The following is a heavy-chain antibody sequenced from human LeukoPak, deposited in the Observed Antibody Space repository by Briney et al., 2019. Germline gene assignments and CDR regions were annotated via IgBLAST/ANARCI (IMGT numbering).Heavy chain of an antibody. V-gene: IGHV4-39*02. D-gene: IGHD2-15*01. Sequence: SETLSLTCSVSGASISTTNYYWGWIRQPPGKGLEWIGSIYYTGSTYNSPSLKGRVTVSVDTSKNHFSLRLNSVTAADTAVYYCARGYCSGGSCYHFESWGQGTLVTVSS. CDR2: IYYTGST. CDR1: GASISTTNYY. CDR3: ARGYCSGGSCYHFES. J-gene: IGHJ4*02.